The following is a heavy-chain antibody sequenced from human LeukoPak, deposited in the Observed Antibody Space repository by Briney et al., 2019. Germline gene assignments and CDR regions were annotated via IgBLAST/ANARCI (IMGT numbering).Heavy chain of an antibody. D-gene: IGHD2-15*01. CDR1: GITFRRHW. V-gene: IGHV3-23*01. Sequence: GSLRLSCAASGITFRRHWMSWVRQAPGKGLEWVSVISGSGGRTYYADSVKGRFTISRDNSKNTLYLQMSSLRAEDTAVYYCAKDRGGGNLDFDYWGQGTLVTVSS. CDR3: AKDRGGGNLDFDY. J-gene: IGHJ4*02. CDR2: ISGSGGRT.